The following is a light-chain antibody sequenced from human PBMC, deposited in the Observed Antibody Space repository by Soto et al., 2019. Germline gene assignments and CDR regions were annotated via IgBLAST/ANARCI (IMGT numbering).Light chain of an antibody. CDR2: EDN. J-gene: IGLJ2*01. CDR1: SGSIASNY. Sequence: NFVLTQPHSVSESPGKTVTISCTGSSGSIASNYVQWYQQRPGSAPTTVIYEDNQRPSGVPDRFSGSIDSSSNSASLTISGLKTEDEADYYCQSYDSSTCVFGGGTKLTV. CDR3: QSYDSSTCV. V-gene: IGLV6-57*02.